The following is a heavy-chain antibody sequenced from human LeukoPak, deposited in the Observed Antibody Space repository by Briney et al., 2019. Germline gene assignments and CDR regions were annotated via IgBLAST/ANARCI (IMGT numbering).Heavy chain of an antibody. CDR2: NYNSGTT. J-gene: IGHJ4*02. Sequence: SETLSLTCDVSGGSISTYYWSWIRQPPGKGPEWIGYNYNSGTTNYNPSLRSRVTVSVDRSKNQFSLRLTSVTAADTAVYYCARERASAGPHFDHWGQGILVTVSS. V-gene: IGHV4-59*01. CDR3: ARERASAGPHFDH. CDR1: GGSISTYY. D-gene: IGHD6-13*01.